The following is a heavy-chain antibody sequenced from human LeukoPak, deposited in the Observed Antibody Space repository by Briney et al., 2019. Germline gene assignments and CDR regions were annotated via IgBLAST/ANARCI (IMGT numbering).Heavy chain of an antibody. D-gene: IGHD2-15*01. V-gene: IGHV4-59*08. J-gene: IGHJ4*02. Sequence: SETLSLTCTVSGGSISSSYWSWIRQPPGKGLEWVGYIFYSGSTKDNPSLKSRVTISQDTSKNQFSLKLSSVTAADTAVSYCARHAGCSGASCYSGFPDYWGQGTLVTVSA. CDR2: IFYSGST. CDR3: ARHAGCSGASCYSGFPDY. CDR1: GGSISSSY.